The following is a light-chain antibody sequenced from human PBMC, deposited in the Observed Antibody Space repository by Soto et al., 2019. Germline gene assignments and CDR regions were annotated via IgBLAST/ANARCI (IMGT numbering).Light chain of an antibody. CDR3: VLYMGSGTWV. V-gene: IGLV8-61*01. J-gene: IGLJ3*02. Sequence: QTVVTQEPSFSVSPGRTVTVTCGLSSGSVSTSYYPSWYQQTPGQAPRTLIYNTNTRSSGVPDRFSGSILGNKAALTITGAQADDESDYYCVLYMGSGTWVFGGETKVTVL. CDR1: SGSVSTSYY. CDR2: NTN.